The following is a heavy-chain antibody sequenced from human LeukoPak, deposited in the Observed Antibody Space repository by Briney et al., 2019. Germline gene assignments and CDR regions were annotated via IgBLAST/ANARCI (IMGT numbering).Heavy chain of an antibody. CDR2: ISAYNGNT. V-gene: IGHV1-18*01. D-gene: IGHD3-22*01. CDR3: ARGYYYDSSGYYDY. J-gene: IGHJ4*02. CDR1: GYTFTSYG. Sequence: GASVKVSCKASGYTFTSYGISWVRQAPGQGLEWMGWISAYNGNTNYAQKLQGRVTMTTDTSTSTAYMELRSLRSDDTAVYYCARGYYYDSSGYYDYWDQGTLVTVSS.